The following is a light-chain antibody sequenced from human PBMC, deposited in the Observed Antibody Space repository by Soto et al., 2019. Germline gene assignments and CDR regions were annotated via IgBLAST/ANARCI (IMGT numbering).Light chain of an antibody. Sequence: AIPMTQSPSSLSASVGDRVTIACRASQDIRNDLGWYQQKPGTAPKLLIYAASNLQSGVPSRFSGSGSGTDFTLIISSLQPEDFATYYCAQDYIFPRTFGQGTKVEI. CDR2: AAS. CDR1: QDIRND. V-gene: IGKV1-6*01. J-gene: IGKJ1*01. CDR3: AQDYIFPRT.